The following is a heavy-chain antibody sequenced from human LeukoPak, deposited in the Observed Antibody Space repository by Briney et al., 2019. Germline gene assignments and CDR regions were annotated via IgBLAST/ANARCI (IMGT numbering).Heavy chain of an antibody. Sequence: GGSLRLSCAASGFTFDDYGMSWVRQAPGKGLEWVSGISGSGGSTYYADSVKGRFTISRDNSKNTLYLQMNSLRAEDTAVYYCAKIYQVYSSSSPFDYWGQGTLVTVSS. CDR3: AKIYQVYSSSSPFDY. CDR2: ISGSGGST. CDR1: GFTFDDYG. J-gene: IGHJ4*02. D-gene: IGHD6-6*01. V-gene: IGHV3-23*01.